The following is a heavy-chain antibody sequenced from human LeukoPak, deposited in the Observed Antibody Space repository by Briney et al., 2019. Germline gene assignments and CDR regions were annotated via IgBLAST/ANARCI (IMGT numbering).Heavy chain of an antibody. CDR3: ARPQNDAFDI. CDR2: IYYSGST. V-gene: IGHV4-59*01. CDR1: GFTFSSYS. J-gene: IGHJ3*02. Sequence: GSLRLSCAASGFTFSSYSMNWIRQPPGKGLEWIGYIYYSGSTKYDPSLKSRVTISVDTSKNQFSLKLSSVTAADTAVYYCARPQNDAFDIWGQGTMVTVSS.